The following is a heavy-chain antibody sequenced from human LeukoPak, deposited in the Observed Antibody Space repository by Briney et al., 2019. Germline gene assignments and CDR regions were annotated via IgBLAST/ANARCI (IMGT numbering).Heavy chain of an antibody. Sequence: GGSLRLSCAASGFTFSSYAMHWVRQAPGKGLEWVSVISGSGGTTYYADSVKGRFTTSRGNSKNTLYLQMDSLRGEDTAVYYCAKDFRIGYSAHFDYWGQGALVTVSS. V-gene: IGHV3-23*01. D-gene: IGHD2-21*01. CDR1: GFTFSSYA. CDR3: AKDFRIGYSAHFDY. CDR2: ISGSGGTT. J-gene: IGHJ4*02.